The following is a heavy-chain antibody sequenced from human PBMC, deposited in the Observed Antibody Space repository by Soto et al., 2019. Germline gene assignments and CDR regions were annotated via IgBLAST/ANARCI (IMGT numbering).Heavy chain of an antibody. Sequence: QVHVQQWGAGLLKPSETLSLTCGVYGESFSAYYWNWIRQSPGKGLEWIGDIHHTGDTKYNPSLKSRLTLSVDTSKNQFSRKLTSVTSADTAVYYCVRFEELSPGSGPLADYWGQGTLVTVSS. J-gene: IGHJ4*02. CDR3: VRFEELSPGSGPLADY. D-gene: IGHD3-10*01. CDR2: IHHTGDT. V-gene: IGHV4-34*01. CDR1: GESFSAYY.